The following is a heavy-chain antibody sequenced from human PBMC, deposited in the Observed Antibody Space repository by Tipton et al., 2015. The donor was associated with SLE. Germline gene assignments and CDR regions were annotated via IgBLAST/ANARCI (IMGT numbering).Heavy chain of an antibody. V-gene: IGHV4-4*07. Sequence: LRLSCTVSGGFISNYYWSWIRQPAGKGLEWIGRVHSSGRTHYDPSLNSRVTVSVDMSKSQISLKLTSVIAADTAVYYCARTDGGGATFFDQWGQGTLVTVSS. CDR1: GGFISNYY. J-gene: IGHJ4*02. CDR2: VHSSGRT. D-gene: IGHD3-16*01. CDR3: ARTDGGGATFFDQ.